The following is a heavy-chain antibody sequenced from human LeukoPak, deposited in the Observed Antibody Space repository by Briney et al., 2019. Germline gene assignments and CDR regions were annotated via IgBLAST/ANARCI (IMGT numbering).Heavy chain of an antibody. CDR2: IHYYGSKS. D-gene: IGHD3-16*01. V-gene: IGHV3-30*02. Sequence: GGSLRLSCAASGFTFSSYGMHCVRHVPGMGLVCLAFIHYYGSKSYYADSVKGRFTISRDTSKNTLYLQMSSLRPEDTAVDYCAKAHTASLSRGYLDYWGQGTLVTVSS. J-gene: IGHJ4*02. CDR3: AKAHTASLSRGYLDY. CDR1: GFTFSSYG.